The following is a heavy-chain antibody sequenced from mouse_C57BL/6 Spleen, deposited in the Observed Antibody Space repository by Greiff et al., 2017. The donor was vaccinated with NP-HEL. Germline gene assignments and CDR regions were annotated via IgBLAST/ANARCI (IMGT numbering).Heavy chain of an antibody. CDR2: IHPNSGST. V-gene: IGHV1-64*01. CDR1: GYTFTSYW. Sequence: QVQLQQPGAELVKPGASVKLSCKASGYTFTSYWMHWVKQRPGQGLEWIGMIHPNSGSTNYNEKFKSKATLTVDKSSSTAYMQLSSLTSEDSAVYYWASITTVVATCYWGHGTTLTVSS. J-gene: IGHJ2*01. D-gene: IGHD1-1*01. CDR3: ASITTVVATCY.